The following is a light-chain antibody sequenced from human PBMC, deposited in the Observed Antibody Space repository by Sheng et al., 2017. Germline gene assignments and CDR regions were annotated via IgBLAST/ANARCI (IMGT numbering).Light chain of an antibody. V-gene: IGKV1-NL1*01. CDR3: QRYDNRPPGSFPS. Sequence: DIQMTQSPSSLSASVGGRVTFTCRASQGIANSLTWYQQKPGKAPKLLLYGASKLESGVPSRFSGSGSGTDYTLTISSLQPEDFATYYCQRYDNRPPGSFPSFGEGTTVEVK. J-gene: IGKJ4*01. CDR1: QGIANS. CDR2: GAS.